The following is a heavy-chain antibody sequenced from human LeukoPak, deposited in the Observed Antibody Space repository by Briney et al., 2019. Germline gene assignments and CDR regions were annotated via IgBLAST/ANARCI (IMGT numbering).Heavy chain of an antibody. Sequence: AGGSLRLSCAASGFTFDDYAMHWVRQAPGKGLEWVSLISWDGGSTYYADSVKGRFTITRDNSKNSLYLQMNGLRAEDTALYYCAKEAYGYYGMDVWGQGTTVTVSS. CDR1: GFTFDDYA. CDR3: AKEAYGYYGMDV. J-gene: IGHJ6*02. V-gene: IGHV3-43D*03. D-gene: IGHD3-16*01. CDR2: ISWDGGST.